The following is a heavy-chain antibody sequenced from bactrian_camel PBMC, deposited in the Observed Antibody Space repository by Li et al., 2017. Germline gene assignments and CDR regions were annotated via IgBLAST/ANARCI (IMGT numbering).Heavy chain of an antibody. CDR3: AADLRWSAYVSCTAGWMGDFGY. CDR1: GYTSTTSC. Sequence: QLVESGGGSVQAGESRRLSCVTSGYTSTTSCVAWVRQAPGKQREGVVSIDRDGRATYADSVKGRFTISPGNATNTVSLQMNSLKPEDTAMYYCAADLRWSAYVSCTAGWMGDFGYWGQGTQVTVS. V-gene: IGHV3S53*01. J-gene: IGHJ6*01. D-gene: IGHD5*01. CDR2: IDRDGRA.